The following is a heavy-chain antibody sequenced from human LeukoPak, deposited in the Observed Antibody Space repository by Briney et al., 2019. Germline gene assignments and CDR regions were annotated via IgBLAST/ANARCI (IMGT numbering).Heavy chain of an antibody. CDR3: ARELAWSDAFDI. Sequence: ASVKVSCKASGGTFSSYAIRWVRQAPGQGLEWMGRIIPILGIANYAQKFQGRVTITADKSTSTAYMELSSLRSEDTAVYYCARELAWSDAFDIWGQGTMVTVSS. J-gene: IGHJ3*02. CDR2: IIPILGIA. CDR1: GGTFSSYA. V-gene: IGHV1-69*04. D-gene: IGHD2-15*01.